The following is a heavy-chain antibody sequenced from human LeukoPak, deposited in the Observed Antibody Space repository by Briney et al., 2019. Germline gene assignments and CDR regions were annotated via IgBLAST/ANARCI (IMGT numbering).Heavy chain of an antibody. CDR3: AKESKYYDVLTGYEGDYFDY. CDR2: ISNGGGST. CDR1: GFTFSSYA. Sequence: GGSLRLSCAASGFTFSSYAMSWVRQAPGKGLEWVSVISNGGGSTHYADSVKGRFTISRDNSKNTLYLQMNSLRAEDTAVYYCAKESKYYDVLTGYEGDYFDYWGQGTRVTVSS. V-gene: IGHV3-23*01. J-gene: IGHJ4*02. D-gene: IGHD3-9*01.